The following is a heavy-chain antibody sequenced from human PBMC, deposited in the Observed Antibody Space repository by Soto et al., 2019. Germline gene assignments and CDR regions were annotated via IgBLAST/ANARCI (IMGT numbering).Heavy chain of an antibody. V-gene: IGHV3-66*01. CDR3: ARPLYGDYQAAFDI. Sequence: GGSLRLSCAASGFTVSSNYMSWVRQAPGKGLEWVSVIYSGGSTYYADSVKGRFTISRDNSKNKLYLQMNSLRAEDTAVYYCARPLYGDYQAAFDIWGQGTMVTVSS. CDR2: IYSGGST. D-gene: IGHD4-17*01. J-gene: IGHJ3*02. CDR1: GFTVSSNY.